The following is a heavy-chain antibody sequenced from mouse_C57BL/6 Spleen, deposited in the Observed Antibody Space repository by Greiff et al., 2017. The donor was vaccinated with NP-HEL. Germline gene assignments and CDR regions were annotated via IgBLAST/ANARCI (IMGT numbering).Heavy chain of an antibody. Sequence: VQLQQSGAELVRPGASVKLSCKASGYTFTDYYINWVKQRPGQGLEWIARIYPGSGNTYYNEKFKGKATLTAEISSSTAYMQLSSLTSEASAVYVCARADYGSTYWYVDVWGKGTTVTVSS. CDR2: IYPGSGNT. J-gene: IGHJ1*03. CDR1: GYTFTDYY. V-gene: IGHV1-76*01. CDR3: ARADYGSTYWYVDV. D-gene: IGHD1-1*01.